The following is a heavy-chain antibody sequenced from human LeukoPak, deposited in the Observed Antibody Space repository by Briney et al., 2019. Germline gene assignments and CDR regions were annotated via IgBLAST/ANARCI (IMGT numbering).Heavy chain of an antibody. V-gene: IGHV1-69*04. D-gene: IGHD3-22*01. CDR3: ARDRYRIVGLTDY. Sequence: ASVKVSCKASGGTFSSYAISWVRQAPGQGLEWMGRIIPILGIANYVQKFQGRVTITADKSTSTAYMELSSLRSEDTAVYYCARDRYRIVGLTDYWGQGTLVTVSS. J-gene: IGHJ4*02. CDR2: IIPILGIA. CDR1: GGTFSSYA.